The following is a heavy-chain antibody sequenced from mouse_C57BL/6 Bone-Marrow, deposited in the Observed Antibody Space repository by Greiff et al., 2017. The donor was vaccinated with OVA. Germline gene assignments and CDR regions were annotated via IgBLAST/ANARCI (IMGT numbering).Heavy chain of an antibody. J-gene: IGHJ2*01. D-gene: IGHD2-3*01. V-gene: IGHV1-81*01. Sequence: QVHVKQSGAELARPGASVKLSCKASGYTFTSYGISWVKQRTGQGLEWIGEIYPRSGNTYYNEKFKGTATLTADKSSSTAYLELRSLTSEDSAVYFCARGGWLLSFDYWGQGTTLTVSS. CDR1: GYTFTSYG. CDR2: IYPRSGNT. CDR3: ARGGWLLSFDY.